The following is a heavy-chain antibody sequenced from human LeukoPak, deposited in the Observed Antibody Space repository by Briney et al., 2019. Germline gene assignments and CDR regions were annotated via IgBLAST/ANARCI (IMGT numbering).Heavy chain of an antibody. V-gene: IGHV3-74*01. D-gene: IGHD3-16*02. Sequence: GGSLRLSCAASGFTFSSYWMHWVRQAPGKGLVWVSRINSDGSSTSYADSAKGRFTISRDNAKNTLYLQMNSLRAEDTAVYYCAIYDYVWGSYPSDYWGQGTLVTVSS. J-gene: IGHJ4*02. CDR1: GFTFSSYW. CDR3: AIYDYVWGSYPSDY. CDR2: INSDGSST.